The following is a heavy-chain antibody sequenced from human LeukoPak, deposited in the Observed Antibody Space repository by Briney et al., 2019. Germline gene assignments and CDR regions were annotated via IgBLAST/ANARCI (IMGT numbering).Heavy chain of an antibody. CDR3: ARFSPYYDSNWFDP. CDR2: ISSSSSYI. V-gene: IGHV3-21*01. D-gene: IGHD3-22*01. J-gene: IGHJ5*02. CDR1: GFTFSSYW. Sequence: PGGSLRLSCAASGFTFSSYWMSWVRQAPGKGLEWVSSISSSSSYIYYADSVKGRFTISRDNAKNSLYLQMNSLRAEDTAVYYCARFSPYYDSNWFDPWGQGTLVTVSS.